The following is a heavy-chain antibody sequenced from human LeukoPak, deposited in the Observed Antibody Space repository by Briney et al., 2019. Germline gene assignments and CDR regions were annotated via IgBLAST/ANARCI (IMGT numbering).Heavy chain of an antibody. CDR1: GFTFSSYA. CDR3: AKDFAVTGYDILTGYYEGGVYFDY. CDR2: ISGSGGST. Sequence: GGSLRLSCAASGFTFSSYAMSWVRQAPGKGLEWVSAISGSGGSTYYADSVKGRFTISRDNSKNTLYLQMNSLRAEDTAVYYCAKDFAVTGYDILTGYYEGGVYFDYWGQGTLVTVSS. D-gene: IGHD3-9*01. V-gene: IGHV3-23*01. J-gene: IGHJ4*02.